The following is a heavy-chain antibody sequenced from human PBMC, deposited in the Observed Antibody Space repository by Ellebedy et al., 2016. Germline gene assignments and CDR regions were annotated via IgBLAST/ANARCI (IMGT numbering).Heavy chain of an antibody. CDR1: GFTFSSYS. Sequence: GGSLRLSXAASGFTFSSYSMNWVRQAPGKGLEWVSYISSSSSTIYYADSVKGRFTISRDNAKNSLYLQMNSLRAEDTALYYCAKDGAQDYYYGMDVWGQGTTVTVSS. CDR3: AKDGAQDYYYGMDV. D-gene: IGHD1-26*01. CDR2: ISSSSSTI. J-gene: IGHJ6*02. V-gene: IGHV3-48*04.